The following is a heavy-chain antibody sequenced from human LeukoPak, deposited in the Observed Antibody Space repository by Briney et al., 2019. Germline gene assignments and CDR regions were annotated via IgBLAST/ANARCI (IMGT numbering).Heavy chain of an antibody. CDR1: GFTFNNYA. V-gene: IGHV3-30-3*01. CDR2: KSYDGSNK. Sequence: QPGGSLRLSCAASGFTFNNYAMHWVRQAPGKGLEWVAVKSYDGSNKYYADSVKGRFTISRDNSKNTLYLQMNSLRAEDTAVYYCARDGGEQFVGPFDYWGQGTLVTVSS. CDR3: ARDGGEQFVGPFDY. D-gene: IGHD6-6*01. J-gene: IGHJ4*02.